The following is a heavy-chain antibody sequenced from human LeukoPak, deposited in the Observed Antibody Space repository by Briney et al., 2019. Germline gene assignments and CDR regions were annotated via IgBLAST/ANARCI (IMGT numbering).Heavy chain of an antibody. V-gene: IGHV3-21*01. D-gene: IGHD3-3*01. CDR2: ISSSSSYI. J-gene: IGHJ4*02. Sequence: GGSLRLSCAASGFTFSSYSMNWVRQAPGKGLEWVSSISSSSSYIYYADSVKDRFTISRDNSKNTLYLQMNSLRAEDTAVYYCANDLWSGTPNWGQGTLVTVSS. CDR3: ANDLWSGTPN. CDR1: GFTFSSYS.